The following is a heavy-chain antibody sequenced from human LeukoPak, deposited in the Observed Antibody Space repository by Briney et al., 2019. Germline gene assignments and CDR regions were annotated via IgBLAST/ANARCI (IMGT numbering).Heavy chain of an antibody. J-gene: IGHJ3*02. CDR2: ISYDGSNK. Sequence: GGSLRLSCAASGFTVSSNCMSCVRQAPGKGLEWVAVISYDGSNKYYADSVKGRFTISRDNSKNTLYLQMNSLRAEDTAVYYCARVQYSYGPEAFDIWGQGTMVTVSS. CDR3: ARVQYSYGPEAFDI. V-gene: IGHV3-30*03. CDR1: GFTVSSNC. D-gene: IGHD5-18*01.